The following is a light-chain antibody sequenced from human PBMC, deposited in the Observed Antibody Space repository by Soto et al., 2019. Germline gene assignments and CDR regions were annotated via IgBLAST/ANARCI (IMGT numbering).Light chain of an antibody. CDR1: SSDGGGYNY. CDR2: DVS. J-gene: IGLJ2*01. CDR3: SSYTSSSTLVV. V-gene: IGLV2-14*01. Sequence: QYALTQPASVSGSPGQSITISCTGTSSDGGGYNYVSWYQQHPGKAPKLMIYDVSNRPSGVSNRFSGSKSGNTASLTISRLQAEDEADYYCSSYTSSSTLVVFGGGTKLTVL.